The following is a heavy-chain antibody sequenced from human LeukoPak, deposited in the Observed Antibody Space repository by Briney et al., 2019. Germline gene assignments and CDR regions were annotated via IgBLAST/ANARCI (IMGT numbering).Heavy chain of an antibody. CDR3: ARYSGPTIAAAGGNWFDP. Sequence: ASVRVSCKASGYTFTGYYMHWVRQAPGQGLEWMGWINPNSGGTNYAQKFQGRVTMTRDTSISTAYMELSRLRSDDTAVYYCARYSGPTIAAAGGNWFDPWGQGTLVTVSS. CDR2: INPNSGGT. J-gene: IGHJ5*02. V-gene: IGHV1-2*02. D-gene: IGHD6-13*01. CDR1: GYTFTGYY.